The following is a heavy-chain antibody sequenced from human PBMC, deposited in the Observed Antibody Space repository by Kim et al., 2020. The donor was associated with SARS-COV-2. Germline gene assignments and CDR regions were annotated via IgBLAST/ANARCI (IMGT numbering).Heavy chain of an antibody. J-gene: IGHJ6*02. CDR1: GFTFSSYW. V-gene: IGHV3-7*04. CDR3: ARVDTAMVILYYYYYYGMDV. Sequence: GGSLRLSCAASGFTFSSYWMSWVRQAPEKGLEWVANIKQDGSEKYYVDSVKGRFTISRDNAKNSLYLQMNSLRAEDTAVYYCARVDTAMVILYYYYYYGMDVWGQGTTVTVSS. D-gene: IGHD5-18*01. CDR2: IKQDGSEK.